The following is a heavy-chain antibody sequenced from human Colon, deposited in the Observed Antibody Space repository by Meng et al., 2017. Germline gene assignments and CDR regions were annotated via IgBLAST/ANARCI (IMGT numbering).Heavy chain of an antibody. J-gene: IGHJ4*02. V-gene: IGHV7-4-1*02. CDR2: INTYTGNP. D-gene: IGHD4-17*01. CDR3: ATAVTTVPFDY. Sequence: QVQPGQFGLSLKKPGASVKVSCKASGYDFTNYGMNWVRQAPGQGLEWIGWINTYTGNPAYAQGFTGRFVFSLDTSVSTAYLQISSLKAEDTAVYYCATAVTTVPFDYWGQGTLVTVSS. CDR1: GYDFTNYG.